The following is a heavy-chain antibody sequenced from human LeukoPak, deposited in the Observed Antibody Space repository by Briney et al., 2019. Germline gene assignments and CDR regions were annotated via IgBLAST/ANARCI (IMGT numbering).Heavy chain of an antibody. D-gene: IGHD6-19*01. CDR1: GYTFTSYY. CDR2: NNPSSGTT. Sequence: ASVKVSCKASGYTFTSYYMHWVRQAPGQGPEWMGINNPSSGTTSYAQKFQGRVTMTRDTSTSTVYMELSSLTSEDTAVYYCARDRGLLYGSSGCLDSWGQGTLVTVSS. CDR3: ARDRGLLYGSSGCLDS. J-gene: IGHJ4*02. V-gene: IGHV1-46*01.